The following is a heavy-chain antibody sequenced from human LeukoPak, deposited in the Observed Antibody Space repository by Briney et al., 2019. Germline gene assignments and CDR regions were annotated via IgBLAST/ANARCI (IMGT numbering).Heavy chain of an antibody. Sequence: SETLSLTCTVSGGSISSYYWSWIRQPPGKGLEWIGYIYYSGSTNYNPSLKSRVTISVDTSKNQFSLKLSSVTAADTAVYYCARTPIYYFDNSGYYNWGQGTLVTVSS. CDR1: GGSISSYY. D-gene: IGHD3-22*01. CDR3: ARTPIYYFDNSGYYN. V-gene: IGHV4-59*01. J-gene: IGHJ4*02. CDR2: IYYSGST.